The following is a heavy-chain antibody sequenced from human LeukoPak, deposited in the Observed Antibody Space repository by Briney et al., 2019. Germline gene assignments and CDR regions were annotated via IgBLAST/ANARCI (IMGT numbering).Heavy chain of an antibody. V-gene: IGHV3-9*01. CDR3: AKDSSLGTGIDY. Sequence: GGSLRLSCVASGFTFDDYAMHWVRQAPGKGLEWVSGIAWNTNNVAYADSVKGRFTISRDNAKNSLYLQMNGLRAEDTALYYCAKDSSLGTGIDYWGQGTLVTVSS. D-gene: IGHD3-10*01. CDR2: IAWNTNNV. CDR1: GFTFDDYA. J-gene: IGHJ4*02.